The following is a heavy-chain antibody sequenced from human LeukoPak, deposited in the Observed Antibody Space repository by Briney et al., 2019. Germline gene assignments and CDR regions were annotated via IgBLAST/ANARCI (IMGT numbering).Heavy chain of an antibody. J-gene: IGHJ4*02. CDR3: AREGQGILTGYTNDY. Sequence: PGGSLRLSCTASGFTLSSNAMHWVRQAPGKGLEWVAVTSYDGTTKYYADSVKGRFTISRDNSENTLYLQMNSLRAEDTAVYYCAREGQGILTGYTNDYWGQGTLVTVSS. D-gene: IGHD3-9*01. V-gene: IGHV3-30*07. CDR1: GFTLSSNA. CDR2: TSYDGTTK.